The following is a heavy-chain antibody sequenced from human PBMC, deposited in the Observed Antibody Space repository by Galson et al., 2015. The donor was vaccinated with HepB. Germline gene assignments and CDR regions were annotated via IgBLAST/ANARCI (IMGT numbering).Heavy chain of an antibody. Sequence: PALVKPTQPLTLTCTVSGFSLSNGRMGVSWIRQPPGKALEWLAHSFSNDEKSYTTSLKSRLTISKDTSKSQVVLTMTNMDPVDTATYYCARSRSSSSGSDWYFDLWGRGILVTVSS. D-gene: IGHD6-6*01. J-gene: IGHJ2*01. V-gene: IGHV2-26*01. CDR3: ARSRSSSSGSDWYFDL. CDR1: GFSLSNGRMG. CDR2: SFSNDEK.